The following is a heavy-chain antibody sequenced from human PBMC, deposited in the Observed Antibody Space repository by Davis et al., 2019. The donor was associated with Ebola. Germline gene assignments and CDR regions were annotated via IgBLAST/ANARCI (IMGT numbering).Heavy chain of an antibody. Sequence: GGSLRLSCKGSGYSFTSYWIGWVRQMPGKGLEWMGIIYPADSHIRYSPPFQGRVIISADKSISTAYLQWSSLKASDTAMYYCARQNAYDFWSGRPFDYWGQGTLVTVSP. CDR1: GYSFTSYW. J-gene: IGHJ4*02. CDR2: IYPADSHI. V-gene: IGHV5-51*01. D-gene: IGHD3-3*01. CDR3: ARQNAYDFWSGRPFDY.